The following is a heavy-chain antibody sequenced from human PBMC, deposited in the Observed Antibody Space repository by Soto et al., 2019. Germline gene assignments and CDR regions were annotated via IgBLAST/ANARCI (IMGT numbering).Heavy chain of an antibody. J-gene: IGHJ6*02. Sequence: SETLSLTCAVYGGSFSGYYWSWIRQPPGKGLEWIGEINHSGNTNYNPSLKSRVTVSVDTSKNQFSLKLSSVTAADTAVYYCARGVRGFGDQYYGMDVWGQGTRVTVSS. CDR1: GGSFSGYY. V-gene: IGHV4-34*01. CDR2: INHSGNT. CDR3: ARGVRGFGDQYYGMDV. D-gene: IGHD3-10*01.